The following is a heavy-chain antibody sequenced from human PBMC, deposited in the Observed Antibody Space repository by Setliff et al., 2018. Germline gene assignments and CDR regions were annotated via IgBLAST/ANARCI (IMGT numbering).Heavy chain of an antibody. J-gene: IGHJ2*01. Sequence: SETLSLTCTVSGGSISSYYWSWIRQPPGKGLEWIGYIYYSGSTNYNPSLKSRVTISVDTSKSEFSLRLNSVTAADSAVYYCARHGGWYFDLWGRGTLVTVSS. CDR1: GGSISSYY. CDR2: IYYSGST. CDR3: ARHGGWYFDL. D-gene: IGHD2-15*01. V-gene: IGHV4-59*08.